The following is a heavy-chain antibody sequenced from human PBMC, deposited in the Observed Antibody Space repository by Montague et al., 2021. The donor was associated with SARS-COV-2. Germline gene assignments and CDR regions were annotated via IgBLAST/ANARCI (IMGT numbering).Heavy chain of an antibody. D-gene: IGHD3-3*01. Sequence: SETLSLTCAVYGGSFSGYYWSWIRQPPGKGLEWIGEINHRGSTNYNPSLKSRVIISVDTSKNQFSLKLSSVTAADTAVYYCARGTGPRSITLFGVIISGHVFDFWGQGTLVPVSS. CDR1: GGSFSGYY. CDR2: INHRGST. J-gene: IGHJ3*01. CDR3: ARGTGPRSITLFGVIISGHVFDF. V-gene: IGHV4-34*01.